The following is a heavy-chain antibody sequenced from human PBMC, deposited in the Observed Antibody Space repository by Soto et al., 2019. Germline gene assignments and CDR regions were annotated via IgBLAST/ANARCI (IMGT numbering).Heavy chain of an antibody. Sequence: SETLSLTCTVSGGSVGSSAYYWGWIRQPPGKGLEYIGNIYYTGTTTYNAALKSRVTISVDRSKNQISLRLTSVTAADTAVYYCARREYATSPLDPWGQGTLVTVS. J-gene: IGHJ5*02. CDR2: IYYTGTT. V-gene: IGHV4-39*01. D-gene: IGHD2-2*01. CDR3: ARREYATSPLDP. CDR1: GGSVGSSAYY.